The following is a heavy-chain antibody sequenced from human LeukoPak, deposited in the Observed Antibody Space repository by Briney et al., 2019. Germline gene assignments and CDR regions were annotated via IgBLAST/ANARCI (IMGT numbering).Heavy chain of an antibody. J-gene: IGHJ4*02. CDR1: GITLSNYG. D-gene: IGHD3-22*01. CDR2: ISDSGGRA. Sequence: GGSLRLSCAVSGITLSNYGMSWVRQAPGKGLKWVAGISDSGGRADYADSVKLLLTISRDNPKHTLYLQMNRLRAEDTAVYFCAKRGVVIRVILVGFHKEAYYFDSWGQGALVTVSS. CDR3: AKRGVVIRVILVGFHKEAYYFDS. V-gene: IGHV3-23*01.